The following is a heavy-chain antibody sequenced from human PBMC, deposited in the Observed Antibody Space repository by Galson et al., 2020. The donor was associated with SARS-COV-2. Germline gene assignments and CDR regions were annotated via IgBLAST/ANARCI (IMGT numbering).Heavy chain of an antibody. D-gene: IGHD3-22*01. J-gene: IGHJ2*01. CDR1: GGSISSYY. CDR3: AMRGDSSGYYSPPDRHWYFDL. Sequence: SETLSLTCTVSGGSISSYYWSWIRQPPGKGLEWIGYIYYSGSTNYNPSLKSRVTISVDTSKNQFSLKLSSVTAADTAVYYCAMRGDSSGYYSPPDRHWYFDLWGRGTLVTVSS. V-gene: IGHV4-59*08. CDR2: IYYSGST.